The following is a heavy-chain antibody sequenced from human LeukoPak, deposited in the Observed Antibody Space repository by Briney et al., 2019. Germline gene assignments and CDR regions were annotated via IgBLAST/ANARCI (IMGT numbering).Heavy chain of an antibody. D-gene: IGHD3-3*01. J-gene: IGHJ3*02. V-gene: IGHV1-69*05. CDR1: GGTFSSYA. Sequence: SVKVSCKASGGTFSSYAISWVRQAPGQGLEWMGGIIPIFGTANYAQKFKGRVTITTDESTSTAYMELSSLRSEDTAVYYCAMLRFLEWLPDDAFDIWGQGTMVTVSS. CDR2: IIPIFGTA. CDR3: AMLRFLEWLPDDAFDI.